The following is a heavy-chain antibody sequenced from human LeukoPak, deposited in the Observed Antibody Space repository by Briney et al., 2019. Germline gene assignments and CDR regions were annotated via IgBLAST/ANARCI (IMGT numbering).Heavy chain of an antibody. CDR1: GGTFSSYA. D-gene: IGHD3-9*01. CDR2: ISAYNGNT. Sequence: ASVKVSCKASGGTFSSYAISWVRQAPGQGLEWMGWISAYNGNTNYAQKLQGRVTMTTDTSTSTAYMELRSLRSDDTAVYYCARDFDDILTGYKTGYYYGMDVWGQGTTVTVSS. CDR3: ARDFDDILTGYKTGYYYGMDV. V-gene: IGHV1-18*01. J-gene: IGHJ6*02.